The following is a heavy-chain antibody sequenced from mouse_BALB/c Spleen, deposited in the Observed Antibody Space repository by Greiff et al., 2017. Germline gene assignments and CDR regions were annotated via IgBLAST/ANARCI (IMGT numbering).Heavy chain of an antibody. V-gene: IGHV3-2*02. D-gene: IGHD1-1*01. Sequence: EVQLQESGPGLVKPSQSLSLTCTVTGYSITSDYAWNWIRQFPGNKLEWMGYISYSGSTSYNPSLKSRISITRYTSKNQFFLQLNSVTTEDTATYYCARSYYGSSYDMDYWGQGTSVTGSS. CDR2: ISYSGST. CDR3: ARSYYGSSYDMDY. CDR1: GYSITSDYA. J-gene: IGHJ4*01.